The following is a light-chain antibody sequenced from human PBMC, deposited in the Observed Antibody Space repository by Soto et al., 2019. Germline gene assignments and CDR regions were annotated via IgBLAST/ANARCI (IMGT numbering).Light chain of an antibody. CDR1: QRISTN. CDR3: QQYDNWQT. V-gene: IGKV3-15*01. J-gene: IGKJ1*01. CDR2: AAS. Sequence: EIVMTQSPATLSVSPGERATFSCRASQRISTNLAWYQQKPGQAPRLLIYAASTRATGIPVRFSGSGSGTEFALTISSLQSEDFEVYYCQQYDNWQTFGQGTKVEIK.